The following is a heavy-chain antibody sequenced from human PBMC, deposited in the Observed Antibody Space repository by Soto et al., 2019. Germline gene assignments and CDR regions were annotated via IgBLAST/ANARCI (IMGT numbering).Heavy chain of an antibody. V-gene: IGHV4-30-4*01. D-gene: IGHD1-1*01. CDR1: GDSISSADYY. Sequence: QVQLQESGPGLVRPSQTLSLTCTVSGDSISSADYYWSWIRQTPGKGLEWIGHIFYSGTPYYNPSLKSRLAISVDTSKNHFSLRLTSVTAADTAVYYCARDLWVEPELYYYGMDVWGQGTTVTVSS. CDR2: IFYSGTP. CDR3: ARDLWVEPELYYYGMDV. J-gene: IGHJ6*02.